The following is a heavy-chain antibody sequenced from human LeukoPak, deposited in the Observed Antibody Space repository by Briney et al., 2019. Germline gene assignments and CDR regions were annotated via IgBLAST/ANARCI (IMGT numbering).Heavy chain of an antibody. CDR1: GFTFSSYA. CDR2: ISGSGGST. V-gene: IGHV3-23*01. CDR3: ATPYHLLWFGLSQDYYYGMDV. Sequence: GGSLRLSCAASGFTFSSYAMSWVRQAPGKGLEWVSAISGSGGSTYYADSVKGRFTISRDNSKNTLYLQMNSLRAEDTAVYYCATPYHLLWFGLSQDYYYGMDVWGQGTTVTVSS. J-gene: IGHJ6*02. D-gene: IGHD3-10*01.